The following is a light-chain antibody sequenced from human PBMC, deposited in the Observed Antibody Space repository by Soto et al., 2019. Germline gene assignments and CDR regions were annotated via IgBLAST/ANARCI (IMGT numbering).Light chain of an antibody. J-gene: IGLJ1*01. Sequence: NSSDVGGYNYVSWYQQHPGKAPKLMIYDVSNRPSGVSNRFSGSKSGNTASLTISGLQAEDETDYYCSSYTSSSTLAFGTVTTVTVL. CDR3: SSYTSSSTLA. CDR1: SSDVGGYNY. V-gene: IGLV2-14*04. CDR2: DVS.